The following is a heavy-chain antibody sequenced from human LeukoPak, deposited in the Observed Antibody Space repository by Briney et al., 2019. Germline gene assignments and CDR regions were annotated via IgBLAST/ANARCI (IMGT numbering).Heavy chain of an antibody. CDR3: ANFKAGTLGAGDY. Sequence: GGSLRLSCAASGFTFSSYWMHWVRQAPGKGLVWVSRINSDGSSTYYADSVKGRFTISRDNSKNTLYLQMNSLRAEDTAVYYCANFKAGTLGAGDYWGQGTLVTVSS. V-gene: IGHV3-74*01. CDR2: INSDGSST. D-gene: IGHD6-19*01. CDR1: GFTFSSYW. J-gene: IGHJ4*02.